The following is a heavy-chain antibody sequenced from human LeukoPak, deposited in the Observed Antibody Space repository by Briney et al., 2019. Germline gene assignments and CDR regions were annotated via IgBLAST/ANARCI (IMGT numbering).Heavy chain of an antibody. Sequence: GGSLRLSCAASGFTVSSNYMSWVRQAPGKGLEWVSVIYSGGSTYYADSVKGRFTISRDNSKNTLYLQMNSLRAEDTAVYYCARVPIPMATIRDYYFDYWGQGTLVTVSS. CDR1: GFTVSSNY. V-gene: IGHV3-53*01. D-gene: IGHD5-24*01. CDR3: ARVPIPMATIRDYYFDY. CDR2: IYSGGST. J-gene: IGHJ4*02.